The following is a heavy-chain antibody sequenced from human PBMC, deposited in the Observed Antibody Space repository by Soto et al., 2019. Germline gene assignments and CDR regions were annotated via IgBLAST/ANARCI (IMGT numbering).Heavy chain of an antibody. V-gene: IGHV1-18*01. Sequence: ASVKVSCKASGYTFTSYGISWVRQAPGQGLEWMGWISAYNGNTNYAQKLQGRVTMTTDTSTSTAYMELRSLRSDDTAVYYCARGVITFGGVIVITHFDYWGQGTLVTVSS. CDR3: ARGVITFGGVIVITHFDY. D-gene: IGHD3-16*02. J-gene: IGHJ4*02. CDR1: GYTFTSYG. CDR2: ISAYNGNT.